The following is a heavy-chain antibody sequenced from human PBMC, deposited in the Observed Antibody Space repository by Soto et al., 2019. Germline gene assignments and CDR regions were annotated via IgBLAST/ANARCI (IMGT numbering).Heavy chain of an antibody. CDR1: GYTFTSYD. D-gene: IGHD2-15*01. V-gene: IGHV1-8*01. J-gene: IGHJ4*02. CDR3: AGVGASGGSCYN. Sequence: QVQLVQSGAEVKKPGASVKVSCKASGYTFTSYDINWVRQATGQGLEWMGWMNPNGGNTGYAQKLRGRVTMTRNTSISTAYRELSSRRAADTAVYYCAGVGASGGSCYNWGQGPLVPVSS. CDR2: MNPNGGNT.